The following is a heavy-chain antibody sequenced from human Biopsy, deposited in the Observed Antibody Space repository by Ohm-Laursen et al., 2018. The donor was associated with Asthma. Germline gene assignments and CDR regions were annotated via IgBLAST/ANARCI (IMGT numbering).Heavy chain of an antibody. CDR1: GYTFTSYA. CDR3: ARTYYDFLTGQVNDVFAI. V-gene: IGHV1-3*01. J-gene: IGHJ3*02. D-gene: IGHD3-9*01. Sequence: GASVKVSCKASGYTFTSYAMHWVRQAPGQRLEWMGWISAGNGNTKYSQKFQGRVTITRDTSASTAYMDLSSLRSEDTAVYYCARTYYDFLTGQVNDVFAIWGQGTMVTVSS. CDR2: ISAGNGNT.